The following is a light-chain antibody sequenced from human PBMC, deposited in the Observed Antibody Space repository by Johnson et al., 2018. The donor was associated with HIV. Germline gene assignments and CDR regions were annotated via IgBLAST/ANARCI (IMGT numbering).Light chain of an antibody. CDR1: SSNIGNNY. CDR3: GTWDTSLSAFV. Sequence: QSVLTQPPSVSAAPGQKVTISCSGSSSNIGNNYVSWYQQLPGRAPKLLIYDNNRRPSGIPDRFSGSKSGPSATRGITGLQTGDEADFYCGTWDTSLSAFVFGTGTKVTV. V-gene: IGLV1-51*01. J-gene: IGLJ1*01. CDR2: DNN.